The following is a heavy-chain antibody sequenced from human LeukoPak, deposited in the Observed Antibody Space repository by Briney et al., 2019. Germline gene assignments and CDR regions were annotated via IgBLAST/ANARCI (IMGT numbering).Heavy chain of an antibody. CDR2: INPNSGGT. J-gene: IGHJ4*02. CDR1: GYTFTTYE. V-gene: IGHV1-2*02. D-gene: IGHD5-24*01. CDR3: ARARRGDGYNRTYYFDY. Sequence: GASVKVSCKAAGYTFTTYEITWVRQAPGQGLEWMGWINPNSGGTNYAQKFQGRVTMTRDTSISTAYMELSRLRSDDTAVYYCARARRGDGYNRTYYFDYWGQGTLVTVSS.